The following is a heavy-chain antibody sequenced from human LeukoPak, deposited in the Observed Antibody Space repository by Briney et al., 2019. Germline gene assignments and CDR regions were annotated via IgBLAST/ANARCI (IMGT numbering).Heavy chain of an antibody. CDR2: INHSGST. D-gene: IGHD3-22*01. J-gene: IGHJ4*02. CDR1: GGSLSGYY. V-gene: IGHV4-34*01. CDR3: ARGKNHPTYYYDSSGYYAY. Sequence: SETLSLTCAVYGGSLSGYYWSWIRQPPGKGLEWIGEINHSGSTNYNPSLKSRVTISVDTPKNQFSPKLSSVTAADTAVYYCARGKNHPTYYYDSSGYYAYWGQGTLVTVSS.